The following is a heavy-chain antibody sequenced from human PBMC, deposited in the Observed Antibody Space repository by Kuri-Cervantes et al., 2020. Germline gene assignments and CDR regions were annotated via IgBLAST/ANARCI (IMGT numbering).Heavy chain of an antibody. V-gene: IGHV3-19*01. Sequence: GGSLRLSCAASGFTFSNSDMNWVRQAPGKGLEWVSGVSWNGSRTHYADSVKGRFTISRDNSKNTLYLQMNSLRAEDTAVYYCAGERGYCGGDCYLLELYAMDVWGQGTTVTVSS. CDR3: AGERGYCGGDCYLLELYAMDV. D-gene: IGHD2-21*02. CDR1: GFTFSNSD. J-gene: IGHJ6*02. CDR2: VSWNGSRT.